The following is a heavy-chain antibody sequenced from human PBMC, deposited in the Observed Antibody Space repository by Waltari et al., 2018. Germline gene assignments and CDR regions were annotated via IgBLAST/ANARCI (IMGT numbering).Heavy chain of an antibody. D-gene: IGHD2-15*01. V-gene: IGHV3-43D*04. J-gene: IGHJ3*02. Sequence: EVQLVESGGVVVQPGGSLRLSCAASGFAFDDYAMHWVRQAPGKGLEWVSLISWDGGSTYYADSVKGRFTISRDNSKNSLYLQMNSLRDEDTALYYCASRSGGRLPFDIWGQGTMVTVSS. CDR3: ASRSGGRLPFDI. CDR2: ISWDGGST. CDR1: GFAFDDYA.